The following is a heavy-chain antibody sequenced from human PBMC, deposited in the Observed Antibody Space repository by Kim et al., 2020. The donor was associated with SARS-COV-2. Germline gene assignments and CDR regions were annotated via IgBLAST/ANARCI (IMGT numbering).Heavy chain of an antibody. CDR1: GFTFSSYG. V-gene: IGHV3-33*06. Sequence: GGSLRLSCAASGFTFSSYGMHWVRQAPGKGLEWVAVIWYDGSNKYYADSVKGRFTISRDNSKNTLYLQMNSLRAEDTAVYYCAKEGIAAAGTYYYYYGMDVWGQGTTVTVSS. CDR2: IWYDGSNK. J-gene: IGHJ6*02. CDR3: AKEGIAAAGTYYYYYGMDV. D-gene: IGHD6-13*01.